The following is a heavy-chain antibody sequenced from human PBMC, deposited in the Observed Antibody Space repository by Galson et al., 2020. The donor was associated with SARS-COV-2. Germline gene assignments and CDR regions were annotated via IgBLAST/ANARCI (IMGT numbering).Heavy chain of an antibody. J-gene: IGHJ6*02. Sequence: SETLSLTCAVYGGSFSGYSWSWIRQPPGKGLEWIGEINHSGSTNYNPSLKSRVTISVDTSKNQFSLKLSSVTAADTAVYYCARGGCSSTSCYRIGYYYYYGMDVWGQGTTVTVSS. CDR3: ARGGCSSTSCYRIGYYYYYGMDV. V-gene: IGHV4-34*01. D-gene: IGHD2-2*01. CDR1: GGSFSGYS. CDR2: INHSGST.